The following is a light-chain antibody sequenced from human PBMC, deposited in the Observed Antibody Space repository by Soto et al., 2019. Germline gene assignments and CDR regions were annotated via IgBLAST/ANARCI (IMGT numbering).Light chain of an antibody. V-gene: IGKV3-20*01. CDR1: QSLSSTY. CDR2: GAS. CDR3: QQYGSSPLT. J-gene: IGKJ4*01. Sequence: EIVLTQSPGTLSLSPGERATLSCRASQSLSSTYLAWYQQKPGQAPRVLIYGASSRATGIPDRFSGSGSGTDFTLTITRLEPEDFAIYYCQQYGSSPLTFGGGTRAEIK.